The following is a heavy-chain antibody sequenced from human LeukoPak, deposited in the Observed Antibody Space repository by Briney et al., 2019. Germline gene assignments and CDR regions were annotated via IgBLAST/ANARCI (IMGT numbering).Heavy chain of an antibody. D-gene: IGHD3-22*01. CDR2: ISGSGGST. V-gene: IGHV3-23*01. CDR3: ASPNYYDSSGYYHLYYYYYYMDV. Sequence: GGSLRLSCAASGFTFSSYAMSWVRQAPGKGLEWVSAISGSGGSTYYADSVKGRFTISRDNSKNTLYLQMNSLRAEDTAVYYCASPNYYDSSGYYHLYYYYYYMDVWGKGTTVTVSS. CDR1: GFTFSSYA. J-gene: IGHJ6*03.